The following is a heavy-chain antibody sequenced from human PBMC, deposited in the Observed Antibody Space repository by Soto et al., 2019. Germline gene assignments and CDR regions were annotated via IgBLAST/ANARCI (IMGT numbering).Heavy chain of an antibody. CDR1: GFTFSTYW. Sequence: EVQLVESVGGLVQPGGSLRLSCAASGFTFSTYWMTWVRRPPGKGLEWVANLDQDGSERYYVDSVRGRFTISRDNAKNSLYLQMNSLRAEDTAVYYCVCGGNFFVYWGQGTLVTVSP. D-gene: IGHD3-16*01. CDR3: VCGGNFFVY. V-gene: IGHV3-7*01. CDR2: LDQDGSER. J-gene: IGHJ4*02.